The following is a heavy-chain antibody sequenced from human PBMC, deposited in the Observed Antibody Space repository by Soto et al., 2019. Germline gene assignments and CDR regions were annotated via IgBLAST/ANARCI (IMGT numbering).Heavy chain of an antibody. CDR1: GGSITSSYY. CDR3: ASSRRWLSFDS. CDR2: IYYSGST. V-gene: IGHV4-39*07. Sequence: SETLSLTCTVSGGSITSSYYWGWIRQPPGKGLEWIGSIYYSGSTYYNPSLKSRVTISLDTSKNEFSLKLTSVTAADTAVYYCASSRRWLSFDSWGPGTLVTVSS. J-gene: IGHJ4*02. D-gene: IGHD3-22*01.